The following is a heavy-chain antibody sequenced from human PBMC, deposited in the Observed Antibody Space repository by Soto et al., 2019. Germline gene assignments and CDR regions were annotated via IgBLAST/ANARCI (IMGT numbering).Heavy chain of an antibody. V-gene: IGHV2-26*01. CDR1: GFSLSNARMG. D-gene: IGHD1-26*01. Sequence: QVTLKESGPVLVKPTETLTLTCSVSGFSLSNARMGVSWIRQPPGKALEWLAHIFSNDEKSYSTSLKSRLTLSRDTSKSQVVLTMTNMDPVDTATYYCARHGRGVGARPLDYWGQGTLVTVSS. J-gene: IGHJ4*02. CDR3: ARHGRGVGARPLDY. CDR2: IFSNDEK.